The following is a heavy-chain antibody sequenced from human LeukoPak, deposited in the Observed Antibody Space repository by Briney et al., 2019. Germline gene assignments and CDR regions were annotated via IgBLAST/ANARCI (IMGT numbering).Heavy chain of an antibody. CDR3: ARDSFSGSSLDY. J-gene: IGHJ4*02. D-gene: IGHD1-26*01. Sequence: GGSLRLSCAASGFTFSSYAMSWVRQAPGKGLEWVSAISGSGGSTYYADSVKGRFTISRDNSKNTLYLQVSSLRAEDTALYYCARDSFSGSSLDYWGQGTLVIVSS. CDR1: GFTFSSYA. CDR2: ISGSGGST. V-gene: IGHV3-23*01.